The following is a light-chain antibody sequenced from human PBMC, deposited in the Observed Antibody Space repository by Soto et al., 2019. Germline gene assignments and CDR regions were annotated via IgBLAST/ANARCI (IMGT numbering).Light chain of an antibody. CDR3: QSYDSSLSASVV. V-gene: IGLV1-40*01. Sequence: QSVLTQPPSVSGAPGQRVTISCTGSSSNIGAGFDVHWYRQLPGTVPKLLIYGTTNRPSGVPDRFSGSKSDTSASLAITGLQAEDEAEYYYQSYDSSLSASVVFGGGTKLTVL. CDR2: GTT. CDR1: SSNIGAGFD. J-gene: IGLJ2*01.